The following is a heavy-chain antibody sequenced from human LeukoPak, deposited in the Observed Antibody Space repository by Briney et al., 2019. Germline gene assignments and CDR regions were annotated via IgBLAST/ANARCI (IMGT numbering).Heavy chain of an antibody. CDR1: GGSFRGYY. CDR3: ARERFTVSTFVNYYYAMDV. D-gene: IGHD4-17*01. Sequence: PSETLSLTCAVYGGSFRGYYWSWIRQPPGKGLEWIGEIDHSGSTYYNPSLKSRVTISIDTSKNQFSLNLRSVTAADTAVYYCARERFTVSTFVNYYYAMDVWGQGSTVTVAS. J-gene: IGHJ6*02. V-gene: IGHV4-34*01. CDR2: IDHSGST.